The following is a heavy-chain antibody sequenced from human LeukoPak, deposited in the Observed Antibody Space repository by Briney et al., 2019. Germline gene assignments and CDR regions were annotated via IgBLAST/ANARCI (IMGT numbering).Heavy chain of an antibody. D-gene: IGHD1-7*01. V-gene: IGHV3-21*01. Sequence: PGGSLRLCCAASGFTFSSYSMNWVRQAPGKGLEWVSCISSSSSYIYYADSVKGRFTISRDNAKNSLYLQMNSLRVEDTAVYYCARAHNWKYGTFDYWGQGTLVTVSS. CDR1: GFTFSSYS. CDR3: ARAHNWKYGTFDY. J-gene: IGHJ4*02. CDR2: ISSSSSYI.